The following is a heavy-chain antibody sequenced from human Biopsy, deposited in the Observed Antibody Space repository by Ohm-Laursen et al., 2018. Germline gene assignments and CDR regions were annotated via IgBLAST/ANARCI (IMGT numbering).Heavy chain of an antibody. CDR1: GGSFNNYA. D-gene: IGHD2-21*01. Sequence: SSVKVSCKASGGSFNNYAVNWVRQAPGQGLEWVGGIIPMFPTTNYAQKFQGRVTITADKFRSTAYMEMNSLSSEDTAIYYCAFIVEPIATGEKDYYHYFGLDVWGQGTTVSVSS. J-gene: IGHJ6*02. V-gene: IGHV1-69*06. CDR3: AFIVEPIATGEKDYYHYFGLDV. CDR2: IIPMFPTT.